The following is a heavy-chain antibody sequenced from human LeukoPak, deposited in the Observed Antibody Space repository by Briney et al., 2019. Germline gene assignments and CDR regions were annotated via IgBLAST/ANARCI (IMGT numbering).Heavy chain of an antibody. D-gene: IGHD3-10*02. CDR2: ISSSGSTI. V-gene: IGHV3-48*03. Sequence: PGRSLRLSCAASGFTFSDYTMNCVRQAPGKGLEWVSYISSSGSTIYYADSVKGRFTISRDNAKNSLYLQMNSLRAEDTAVYYCAELGITTIGGVWGKGTTVTISS. CDR3: AELGITTIGGV. CDR1: GFTFSDYT. J-gene: IGHJ6*04.